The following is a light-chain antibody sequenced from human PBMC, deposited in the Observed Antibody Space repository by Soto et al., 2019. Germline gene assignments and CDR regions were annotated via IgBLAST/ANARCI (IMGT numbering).Light chain of an antibody. CDR1: QNISSY. J-gene: IGKJ1*01. CDR2: AAS. Sequence: DIQMTQSPSSLSASVGDRVAITCRASQNISSYLNWYQQKPGKAPKLLIYAASTLQSGVPSRFSGSGSGTAFTLTISSLQPEDFATYYCQQSYSTPRTFGQGTKVEIK. CDR3: QQSYSTPRT. V-gene: IGKV1-39*01.